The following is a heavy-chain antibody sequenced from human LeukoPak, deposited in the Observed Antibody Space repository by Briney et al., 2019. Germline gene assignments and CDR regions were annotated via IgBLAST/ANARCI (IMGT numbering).Heavy chain of an antibody. CDR1: GGSISSGSYS. V-gene: IGHV4-30-2*01. CDR3: ARFSPREMGNYFDF. Sequence: SETLSLTCAVSGGSISSGSYSWSWIRQPPGKGLEWIGYIYPRGSTYYNPSLKSRVTMSLDRSANQFSLNLSSVTAADTAVYYCARFSPREMGNYFDFWGQRTLVTVSS. J-gene: IGHJ4*02. D-gene: IGHD5-24*01. CDR2: IYPRGST.